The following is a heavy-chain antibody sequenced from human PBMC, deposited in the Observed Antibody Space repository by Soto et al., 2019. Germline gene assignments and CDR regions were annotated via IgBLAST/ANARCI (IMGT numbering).Heavy chain of an antibody. V-gene: IGHV3-30*18. J-gene: IGHJ6*02. D-gene: IGHD3-10*01. CDR2: ISYDGSNK. CDR3: AKAISAPPFPSHYYYGMDV. CDR1: GFTFSSYG. Sequence: GGSLRLSCAASGFTFSSYGMHWVRQAPGKGLEWVAVISYDGSNKYYADSVKGRFTISRDNSKNTLYLQMNSLRAEDTAVYYCAKAISAPPFPSHYYYGMDVWGQGTTVTVSS.